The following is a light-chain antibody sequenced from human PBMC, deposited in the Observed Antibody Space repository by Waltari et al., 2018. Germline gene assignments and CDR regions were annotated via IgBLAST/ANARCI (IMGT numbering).Light chain of an antibody. CDR3: QETYSTPA. CDR1: QIISSY. CDR2: AAS. J-gene: IGKJ1*01. V-gene: IGKV1-39*01. Sequence: DIQMTQSPSSLSASVGDRVTITFRASQIISSYLNWYQQKPGKAPKLLIYAASSLQTGVPSRFSGSGSGTDFALTISSLQPEDFATYYCQETYSTPAFGQGTKVEIK.